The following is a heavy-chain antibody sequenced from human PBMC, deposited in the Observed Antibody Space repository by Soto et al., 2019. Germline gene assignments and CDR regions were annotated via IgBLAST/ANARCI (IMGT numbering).Heavy chain of an antibody. Sequence: QVQLVQSGAEVKKHGASVKVSCKASGYTFTSYDINWVRQATGQGLEWMGWMNPNSGNTGYAQKFQGRVTMTRNTSISTAYMELSSLRSEVTAVYYCARVRSAAGTGGLDPWGQGTLVSGSS. J-gene: IGHJ5*02. CDR2: MNPNSGNT. CDR3: ARVRSAAGTGGLDP. CDR1: GYTFTSYD. D-gene: IGHD6-13*01. V-gene: IGHV1-8*01.